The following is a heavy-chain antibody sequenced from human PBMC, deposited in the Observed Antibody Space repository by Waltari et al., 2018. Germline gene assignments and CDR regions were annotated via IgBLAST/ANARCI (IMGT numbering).Heavy chain of an antibody. CDR2: IKNDGRIT. J-gene: IGHJ4*02. CDR3: VRGGSNGVVRPLDY. D-gene: IGHD3-3*01. Sequence: EVQLVESGGGLVQPGGSLRLSCVASGFTFSMHLMYWVCQGPGKGLVWVSRIKNDGRITDYADSVKGRFTISRDNAKNTLYLQMSSLRAEDTGVYYCVRGGSNGVVRPLDYWGQGTLVTVS. V-gene: IGHV3-74*01. CDR1: GFTFSMHL.